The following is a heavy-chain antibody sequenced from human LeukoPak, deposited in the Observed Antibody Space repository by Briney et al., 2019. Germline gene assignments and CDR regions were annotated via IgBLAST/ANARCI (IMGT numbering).Heavy chain of an antibody. J-gene: IGHJ5*02. V-gene: IGHV1-18*01. CDR2: ISAYNGNT. CDR3: ARVGVVVPAAMLIGINWFDP. CDR1: GYTFTSYG. Sequence: ASVKVSCKASGYTFTSYGISWVRQAPGQGLEWMGWISAYNGNTNYAQKLQGRVTMTTDTSTSTAYMELRSLRSDDTAVYYCARVGVVVPAAMLIGINWFDPWGQGTLVTVPS. D-gene: IGHD2-2*01.